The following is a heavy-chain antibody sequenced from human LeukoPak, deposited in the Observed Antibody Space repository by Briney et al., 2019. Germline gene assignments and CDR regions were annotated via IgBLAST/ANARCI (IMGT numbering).Heavy chain of an antibody. Sequence: GGSLRLSCSASGFTFTRYTMHCVRQAPGKGLEYVSGINDNGGRTHYGDSVKGRFSISRDNSKNTLHLQMSTLRAEDTALYYCVKYVGGSYAFDYWGQGILVTVAS. CDR1: GFTFTRYT. D-gene: IGHD1-26*01. CDR2: INDNGGRT. V-gene: IGHV3-64D*09. CDR3: VKYVGGSYAFDY. J-gene: IGHJ4*02.